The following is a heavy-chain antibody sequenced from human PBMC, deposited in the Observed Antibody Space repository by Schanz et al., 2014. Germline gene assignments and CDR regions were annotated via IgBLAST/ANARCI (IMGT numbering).Heavy chain of an antibody. CDR1: GYTLSKLS. D-gene: IGHD3-10*01. CDR3: ATAEDASGSYGLPACGV. V-gene: IGHV1-24*01. CDR2: LDLEDGEI. Sequence: QVQLVQSGAEVKKAGASVKVSCKVSGYTLSKLSIHWVRQAPGKGLEWMGGLDLEDGEIVYAKQLKGRVTMTEDTSTDTAYMELSSLRSQDTAVYYCATAEDASGSYGLPACGVWGQGTTVIVSS. J-gene: IGHJ6*02.